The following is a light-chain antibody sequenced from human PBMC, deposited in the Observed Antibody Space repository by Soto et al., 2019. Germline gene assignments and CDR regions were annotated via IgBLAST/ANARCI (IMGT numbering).Light chain of an antibody. CDR3: CSYAGSGKVV. J-gene: IGLJ3*02. CDR2: EVS. Sequence: QSALTQPASVSGSLGQSISISCTGTSSDIGSYNLVSWYQQYPGKAPKLMILEVSERPSGVSNRFSGSKSGDTASLTISGLQAEDEADYYCCSYAGSGKVVSGGGTKVTVL. CDR1: SSDIGSYNL. V-gene: IGLV2-23*02.